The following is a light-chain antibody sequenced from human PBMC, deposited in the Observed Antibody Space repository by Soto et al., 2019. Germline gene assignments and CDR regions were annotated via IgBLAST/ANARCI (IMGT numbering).Light chain of an antibody. J-gene: IGKJ5*01. CDR2: DVS. CDR1: QSVSTY. CDR3: QQRSNWPPIT. V-gene: IGKV3-11*01. Sequence: EIVLTQSPDTLSLSPGERATLSCRASQSVSTYLAWYQQKPGQAPRLLXYDVSNRATGIPARFSGSGSGTDFTLTISSLEPEDFAVYYCQQRSNWPPITFGQGTRLEIK.